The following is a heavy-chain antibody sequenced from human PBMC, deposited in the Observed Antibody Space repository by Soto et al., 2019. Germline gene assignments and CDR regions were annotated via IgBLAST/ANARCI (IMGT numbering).Heavy chain of an antibody. CDR3: AKDPDSSSSLVYNWFDP. Sequence: EVQLLESGGGLVQPGGSLRLSCAASGFTFSSYAMSWVRQAPGKGLEWVSAISGSGGSTYYADSVKGRFTISRDNSKDTLYLQMTSLRAEDTAVYSCAKDPDSSSSLVYNWFDPLGPGTLVTVSS. CDR2: ISGSGGST. V-gene: IGHV3-23*01. CDR1: GFTFSSYA. D-gene: IGHD6-6*01. J-gene: IGHJ5*02.